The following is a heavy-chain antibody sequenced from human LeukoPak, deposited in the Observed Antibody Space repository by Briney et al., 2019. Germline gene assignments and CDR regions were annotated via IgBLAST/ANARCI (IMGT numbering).Heavy chain of an antibody. CDR2: ITVYNGNT. V-gene: IGHV1-18*01. Sequence: GASVKVSCKASGYTFTSYHMHWVRQAPGQGLEWMGWITVYNGNTNYAQKLQGRVTMTTGTSTSTAYMELRSLRSDDTAVYYCARNYYDSSGYYYFDYWGQGTLVTVSS. D-gene: IGHD3-22*01. CDR3: ARNYYDSSGYYYFDY. CDR1: GYTFTSYH. J-gene: IGHJ4*02.